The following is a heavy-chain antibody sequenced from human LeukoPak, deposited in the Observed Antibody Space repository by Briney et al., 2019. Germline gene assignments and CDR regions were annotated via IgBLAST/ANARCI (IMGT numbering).Heavy chain of an antibody. Sequence: ASVKVSCKASGYTFTGYYMHWVRQAPGQGLEWMGWINPNSGGTNYAQKFQGRVTMTRDTSISTAYMELSRLISDDTAVYYCARVYRYCSNTSCYPPPFDYWGQGTLVTVSS. J-gene: IGHJ4*02. CDR1: GYTFTGYY. D-gene: IGHD2-2*01. V-gene: IGHV1-2*02. CDR3: ARVYRYCSNTSCYPPPFDY. CDR2: INPNSGGT.